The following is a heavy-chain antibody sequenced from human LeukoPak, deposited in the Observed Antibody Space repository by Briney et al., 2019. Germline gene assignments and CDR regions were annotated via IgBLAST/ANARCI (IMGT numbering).Heavy chain of an antibody. CDR1: GGTFSSYA. CDR3: ARDPGVVVPAAMQSNNLFYYYGMDV. J-gene: IGHJ6*02. V-gene: IGHV1-69*13. CDR2: IIPIFGTA. Sequence: SVKVSCKASGGTFSSYAISWVRQAPGQGLEWMGGIIPIFGTANYAQKFQGRVTITADESTSTAYMELSSLRSEDTAVYYCARDPGVVVPAAMQSNNLFYYYGMDVWGQGATVTVSS. D-gene: IGHD2-2*01.